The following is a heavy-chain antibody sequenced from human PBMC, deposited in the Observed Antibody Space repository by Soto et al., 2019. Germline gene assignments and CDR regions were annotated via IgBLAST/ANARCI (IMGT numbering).Heavy chain of an antibody. CDR1: GGSFSGYY. V-gene: IGHV4-34*01. CDR3: ARGSHPLLWFGELPNWFDP. Sequence: PSETLSLTCAVYGGSFSGYYWSWIRQPPGKGLEWIGEINHSGSTNYNPSLKSRVTISVDTSKNQFSLKLSSVTAADTAVYYCARGSHPLLWFGELPNWFDPWGQGNLVTV. J-gene: IGHJ5*02. CDR2: INHSGST. D-gene: IGHD3-10*01.